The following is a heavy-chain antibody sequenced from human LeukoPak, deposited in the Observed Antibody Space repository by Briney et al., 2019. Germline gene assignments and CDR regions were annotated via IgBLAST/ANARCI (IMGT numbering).Heavy chain of an antibody. CDR3: TRGRGGTIDRGYMYY. CDR1: GYTFINYD. J-gene: IGHJ4*02. CDR2: RNSNSGNT. Sequence: ASVKVSCKASGYTFINYDYMWVRQANGQGLEWMGCRNSNSGNTGYAQRFQGRVTMTRDTSRSTANMVMSSVGSEDTGVYYCTRGRGGTIDRGYMYYWGQGTLVTVSS. D-gene: IGHD1-1*01. V-gene: IGHV1-8*01.